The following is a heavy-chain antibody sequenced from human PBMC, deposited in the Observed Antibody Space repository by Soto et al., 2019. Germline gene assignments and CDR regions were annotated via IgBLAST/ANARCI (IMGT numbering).Heavy chain of an antibody. CDR2: IYYSGST. CDR1: GGSISSSSYY. J-gene: IGHJ6*02. D-gene: IGHD3-9*01. CDR3: ARLPGHTIFPVIIYYGMDV. V-gene: IGHV4-39*01. Sequence: SETLSLTCTVSGGSISSSSYYWGWIRQPPGKGLEWIGSIYYSGSTYYNPSLKSRVTISVDTSKNQFSLKLSSVTAADTAVYYCARLPGHTIFPVIIYYGMDVWGQGTTVTVSS.